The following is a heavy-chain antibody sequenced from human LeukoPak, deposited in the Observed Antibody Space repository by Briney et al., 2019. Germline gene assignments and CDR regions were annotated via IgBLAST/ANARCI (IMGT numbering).Heavy chain of an antibody. Sequence: SVTVSCKASGGNFNTYAISWVRQAPGQGLEWMGGIIPIFGTGNYAQKFQGRVTITADKSTNTAYMELSSLKSEDTAVYYCARDHDLTGTYEYLKYWGQGTLVSVSS. CDR1: GGNFNTYA. CDR3: ARDHDLTGTYEYLKY. V-gene: IGHV1-69*06. CDR2: IIPIFGTG. J-gene: IGHJ1*01. D-gene: IGHD7-27*01.